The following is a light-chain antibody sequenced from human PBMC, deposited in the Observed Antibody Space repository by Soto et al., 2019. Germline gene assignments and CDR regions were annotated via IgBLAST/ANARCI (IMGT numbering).Light chain of an antibody. J-gene: IGKJ4*01. CDR2: VAS. CDR1: QNVDYN. Sequence: EVVLTQSPATLSLSPGETATLSCRASQNVDYNLAWFQQKPGQPPTLLIYVASQRAAGIPARFVGSGAGTHLPLTCNSLEPVDFAFYYCQERGGGPRGSFAGGAKVEMK. V-gene: IGKV3-11*01. CDR3: QERGGGPRGS.